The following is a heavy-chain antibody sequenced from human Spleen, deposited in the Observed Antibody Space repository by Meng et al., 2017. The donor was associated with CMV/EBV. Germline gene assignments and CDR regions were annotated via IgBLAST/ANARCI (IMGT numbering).Heavy chain of an antibody. V-gene: IGHV1-2*02. CDR2: INPNSGGT. CDR3: ARDMFGSSSGTFGGY. D-gene: IGHD6-6*01. CDR1: GYTFTGYY. J-gene: IGHJ4*02. Sequence: ASVKVSCKASGYTFTGYYMHWVRQAPGQGLEWMGWINPNSGGTNYAQKFQGRVTMTRDTSISTAYMELRSLRSDDTAVYYCARDMFGSSSGTFGGYWGQGTLVTVSS.